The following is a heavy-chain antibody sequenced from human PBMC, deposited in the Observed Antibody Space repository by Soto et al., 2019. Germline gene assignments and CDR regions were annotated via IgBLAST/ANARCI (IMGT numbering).Heavy chain of an antibody. V-gene: IGHV4-34*01. CDR2: INHSGST. CDR1: GGSFSGYY. Sequence: SETLSLTCAVYGGSFSGYYWSWIRQPPGKGLEWIGEINHSGSTNYNPSLKSRVTISVDTSKNQFSLKLSSVTAADTAVYYCASTSLFYYYYYMDVWGKGTTVTVSS. J-gene: IGHJ6*03. CDR3: ASTSLFYYYYYMDV. D-gene: IGHD2-2*01.